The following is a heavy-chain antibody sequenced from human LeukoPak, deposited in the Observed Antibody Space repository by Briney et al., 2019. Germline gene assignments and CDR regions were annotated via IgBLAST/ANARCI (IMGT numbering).Heavy chain of an antibody. CDR1: GGTFSSYA. D-gene: IGHD4-17*01. J-gene: IGHJ4*02. Sequence: GSSVKVSCKASGGTFSSYAISWVRQAPGQGLEWMGRIIPILGIANYAQKFQGRVTITADKSTSTAYMELSSLRSDDTAVYYCAREGDGDYGYWGQGTLVTVSS. CDR2: IIPILGIA. V-gene: IGHV1-69*04. CDR3: AREGDGDYGY.